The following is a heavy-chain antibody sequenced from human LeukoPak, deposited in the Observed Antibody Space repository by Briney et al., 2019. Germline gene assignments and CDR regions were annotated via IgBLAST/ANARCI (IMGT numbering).Heavy chain of an antibody. Sequence: PSETLSLTCTVSGGSISSGGYYWSWIRQHPGKGLEWIGYIYYSGSTYYNPSLKSRVTISVDTSKNQFSLKLSSVTAADTAVYYCARNKDMTTAEYLQHWGQGTLVTVSS. V-gene: IGHV4-31*03. J-gene: IGHJ1*01. CDR3: ARNKDMTTAEYLQH. CDR2: IYYSGST. D-gene: IGHD4-17*01. CDR1: GGSISSGGYY.